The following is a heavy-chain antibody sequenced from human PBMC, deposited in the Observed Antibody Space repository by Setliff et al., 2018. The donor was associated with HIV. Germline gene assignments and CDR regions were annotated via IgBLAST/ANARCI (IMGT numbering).Heavy chain of an antibody. Sequence: PSETLSLTCSVSGGSMSTYYWSWIRQPAGKGLEWIGRIYSSGSTIYNPSLRSRVTMSVDTSKSQLSLKLTSVTAADTAVYYCARVFPPIRGAPFGTPPGAFDIWGQWTMVTVSS. J-gene: IGHJ3*02. CDR1: GGSMSTYY. CDR3: ARVFPPIRGAPFGTPPGAFDI. CDR2: IYSSGST. D-gene: IGHD2-15*01. V-gene: IGHV4-4*07.